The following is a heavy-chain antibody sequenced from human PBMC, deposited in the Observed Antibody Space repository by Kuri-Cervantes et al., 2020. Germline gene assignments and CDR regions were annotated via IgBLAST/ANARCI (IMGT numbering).Heavy chain of an antibody. CDR1: GFTFSDYY. CDR2: ISSSGSTI. V-gene: IGHV3-11*01. Sequence: GGSLRLSCAASGFTFSDYYMSWIRQAPGKGLEWVSYISSSGSTIYYADSVKGRFTISRDNAKNSLYLQMNSLRAEDTALYYCAKDLSGSPSYYYYYGMDVWGQGTTVTVSS. CDR3: AKDLSGSPSYYYYYGMDV. D-gene: IGHD3-10*01. J-gene: IGHJ6*02.